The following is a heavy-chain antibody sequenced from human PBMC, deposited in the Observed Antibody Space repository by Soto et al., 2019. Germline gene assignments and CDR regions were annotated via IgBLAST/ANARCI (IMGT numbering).Heavy chain of an antibody. Sequence: SETLSLTCTVSGASITGSSYWSWIRQPAGKGLEWIGRFSLSGTTNYNPSLRGRVTISADVSKNQFSLRLTSVTAADTALYYCARGMTPPGAPAWYYFDSWGQGTLVTVSS. J-gene: IGHJ4*02. CDR2: FSLSGTT. CDR3: ARGMTPPGAPAWYYFDS. CDR1: GASITGSSY. D-gene: IGHD2-8*02. V-gene: IGHV4-4*07.